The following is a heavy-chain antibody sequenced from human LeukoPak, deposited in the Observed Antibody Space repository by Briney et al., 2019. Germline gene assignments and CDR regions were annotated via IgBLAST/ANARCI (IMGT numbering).Heavy chain of an antibody. Sequence: GGSLRLSCAASGFTFSDYYMSWIRQAPGKGLEWLSYIRSSGNAIYSADSVKGRFTISRDNARNSLYLQMNSLRVEDTAVYYCVREALGVSGLFDNWGQGTLVTVSS. CDR1: GFTFSDYY. CDR2: IRSSGNAI. J-gene: IGHJ4*02. CDR3: VREALGVSGLFDN. V-gene: IGHV3-11*04. D-gene: IGHD5/OR15-5a*01.